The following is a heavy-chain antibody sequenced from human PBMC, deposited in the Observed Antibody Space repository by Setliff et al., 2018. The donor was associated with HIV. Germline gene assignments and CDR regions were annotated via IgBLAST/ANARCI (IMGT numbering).Heavy chain of an antibody. J-gene: IGHJ6*03. D-gene: IGHD3-16*02. Sequence: SVKVSCKASGGTFSSYGVSWVRQAPGQGLEWMGGITPISGTANYAQKFQGRVTIAADEFTSTAYMELSSLRSEDTAVYYCVRGGQYYRSTYYYYYMDVWGKGTTVTVSS. CDR1: GGTFSSYG. CDR2: ITPISGTA. V-gene: IGHV1-69*13. CDR3: VRGGQYYRSTYYYYYMDV.